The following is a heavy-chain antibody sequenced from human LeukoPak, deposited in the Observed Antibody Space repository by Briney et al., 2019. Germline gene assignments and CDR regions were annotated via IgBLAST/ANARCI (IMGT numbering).Heavy chain of an antibody. CDR2: INSDGSST. V-gene: IGHV3-74*01. D-gene: IGHD3-22*01. J-gene: IGHJ4*02. CDR1: GFTFSSYS. CDR3: ARDLDDSSGYYYDY. Sequence: GGSLRLSCAASGFTFSSYSMNWVRQAPGKGLVWVSRINSDGSSTSYADSVKGRFTISRDNAKNTLYLQMNGLRAEDTAVYYCARDLDDSSGYYYDYWGQGTLVTVSS.